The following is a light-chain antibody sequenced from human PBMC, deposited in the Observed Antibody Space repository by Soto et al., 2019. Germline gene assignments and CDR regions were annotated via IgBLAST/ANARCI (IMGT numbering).Light chain of an antibody. CDR1: QSVGIH. J-gene: IGKJ3*01. CDR3: QQYNNWPLT. V-gene: IGKV3-15*01. CDR2: SAS. Sequence: EIVMTQSPATLSMSPGERAALSCRASQSVGIHLAWYQQKPGQAPRLLIYSASTRATGIPARFSASGSGTEFTLTISSLQSEDFAVYCCQQYNNWPLTFGRGTRVGIK.